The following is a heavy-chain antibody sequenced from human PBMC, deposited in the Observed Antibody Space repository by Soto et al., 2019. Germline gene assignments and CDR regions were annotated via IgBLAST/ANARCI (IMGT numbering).Heavy chain of an antibody. CDR2: IIPILGTA. CDR1: GGTFSSYA. V-gene: IGHV1-69*13. D-gene: IGHD6-13*01. CDR3: ARGPLIAAAGTSGHAFDI. J-gene: IGHJ3*02. Sequence: ASVKVSCKASGGTFSSYAISWVRQAPGQGLEWMGGIIPILGTANYAQKFQGRVTITADESTSTAHMELSSLRSEDTAVYYCARGPLIAAAGTSGHAFDIWGQGTMVTVSS.